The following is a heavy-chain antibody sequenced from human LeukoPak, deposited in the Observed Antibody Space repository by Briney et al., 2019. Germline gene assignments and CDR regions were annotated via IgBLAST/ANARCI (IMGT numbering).Heavy chain of an antibody. CDR3: AHRRHYYDSSGYYYFDY. Sequence: KESGPTLVKPTQTLTLTCTFSGFSLSTSGVGVGWIRQPPGKALEWLALIYWDDDKRYSPSLKSRLTITTDTSKNQVVLTMTNMDPVDTATYYCAHRRHYYDSSGYYYFDYWGQGTLVTVSS. D-gene: IGHD3-22*01. CDR2: IYWDDDK. V-gene: IGHV2-5*02. CDR1: GFSLSTSGVG. J-gene: IGHJ4*02.